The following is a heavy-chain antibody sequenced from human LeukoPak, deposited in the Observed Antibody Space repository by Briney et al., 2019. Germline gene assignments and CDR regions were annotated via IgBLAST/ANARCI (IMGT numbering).Heavy chain of an antibody. J-gene: IGHJ4*02. V-gene: IGHV5-51*01. CDR1: GYSFTSYW. Sequence: GESLKISCKASGYSFTSYWIGWVRQMPGKSLEWMGIIYPGDSDTIYRPSFQGQVTISADKSISTAYLQWSSLKASDTAMYYCARYCSTTSCHGRYFDYWGQGTLVTVSP. CDR3: ARYCSTTSCHGRYFDY. CDR2: IYPGDSDT. D-gene: IGHD2-2*01.